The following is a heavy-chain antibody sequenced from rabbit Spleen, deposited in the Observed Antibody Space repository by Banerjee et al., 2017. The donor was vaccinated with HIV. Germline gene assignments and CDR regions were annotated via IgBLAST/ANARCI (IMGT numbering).Heavy chain of an antibody. D-gene: IGHD1-1*01. V-gene: IGHV1S45*01. Sequence: QEQLVESGGGLVKPGASLTLTCKASGFSFSSGYYIGWVRQAPGKGLEWIGCIGTGSGSIYYASWAKGRFTISKTSSTTVTLQMTSLTAADTATYFCARDTSSSFSSYGMDLWGQGTLVTVS. CDR2: IGTGSGSI. CDR3: ARDTSSSFSSYGMDL. CDR1: GFSFSSGYY. J-gene: IGHJ6*01.